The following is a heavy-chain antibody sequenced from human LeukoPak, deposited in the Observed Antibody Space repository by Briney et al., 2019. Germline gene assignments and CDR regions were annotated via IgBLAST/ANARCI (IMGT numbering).Heavy chain of an antibody. V-gene: IGHV1-24*01. Sequence: ASVKVSCKVSGYTLTELSMHWVRPAPGKGLEWMGGFDPDDGETIYAQKFQGRVTMTEDTSTDTAYMELSSLRSEDTAVYYCATGRGMQQSRRYYYYYMDVWGKGTTVTVSS. CDR3: ATGRGMQQSRRYYYYYMDV. D-gene: IGHD6-13*01. CDR1: GYTLTELS. CDR2: FDPDDGET. J-gene: IGHJ6*03.